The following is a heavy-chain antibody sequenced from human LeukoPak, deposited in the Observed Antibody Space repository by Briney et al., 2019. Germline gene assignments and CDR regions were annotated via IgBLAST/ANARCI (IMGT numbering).Heavy chain of an antibody. J-gene: IGHJ6*03. Sequence: SETLSLTCAVYGGSFSGYYWSWIRQPPGKGLEWIGEINHSGSTNYNPSLKSRVTISVDTSKNQFSLKLSSVTAADTAVYYCARGRDGYNYCYYMDVWGKGTTVTVSS. CDR3: ARGRDGYNYCYYMDV. D-gene: IGHD5-24*01. CDR2: INHSGST. V-gene: IGHV4-34*01. CDR1: GGSFSGYY.